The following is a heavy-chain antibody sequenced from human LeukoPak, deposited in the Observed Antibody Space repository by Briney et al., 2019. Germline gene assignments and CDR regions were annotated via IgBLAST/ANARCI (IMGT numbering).Heavy chain of an antibody. V-gene: IGHV3-74*01. Sequence: QSGGSLRLSCAASGFIFSSYWIHWVRHAPGKGLVWASRINSDGSTTNYADSVKGRFTISRDNAKNTLYLQMNSLRAEDTAVYYCARTLGEWSAFDIWGQGTMVTVSS. CDR1: GFIFSSYW. CDR2: INSDGSTT. CDR3: ARTLGEWSAFDI. D-gene: IGHD3-10*01. J-gene: IGHJ3*02.